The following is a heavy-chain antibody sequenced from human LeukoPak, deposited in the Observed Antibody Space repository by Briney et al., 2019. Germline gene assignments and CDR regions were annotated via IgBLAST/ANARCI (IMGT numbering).Heavy chain of an antibody. CDR3: ARDLREYYDSSGYLSFFDY. V-gene: IGHV1-69*05. Sequence: SVKVSCKASGGTFSSYAISWVRQAPGQGLEWVGRIIPIFGTANYAQKFQGRVTITTDESTSTAYMELSSLRSEDTAVYYCARDLREYYDSSGYLSFFDYWGQGTLVTVSS. CDR1: GGTFSSYA. D-gene: IGHD3-22*01. CDR2: IIPIFGTA. J-gene: IGHJ4*02.